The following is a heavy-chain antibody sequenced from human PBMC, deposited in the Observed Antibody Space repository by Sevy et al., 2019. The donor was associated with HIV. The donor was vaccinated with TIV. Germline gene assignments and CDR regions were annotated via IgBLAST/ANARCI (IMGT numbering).Heavy chain of an antibody. CDR1: GFTFSNFV. CDR2: IFSDGTTK. D-gene: IGHD2-21*02. CDR3: WRESGSDWYVYH. Sequence: GGSLRLSCAASGFTFSNFVMHWVRQAAGKGLEWVAAIFSDGTTKYYGDSVKGRFTISRDNSKNTLYLQMSRFIGEDTAVYYCWRESGSDWYVYHWGRGALVNVSS. J-gene: IGHJ5*02. V-gene: IGHV3-33*01.